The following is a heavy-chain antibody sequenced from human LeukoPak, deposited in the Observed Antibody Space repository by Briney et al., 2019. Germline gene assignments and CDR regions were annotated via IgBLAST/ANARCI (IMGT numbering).Heavy chain of an antibody. Sequence: ASVKVSCKSSVYTFTSYAINWVRQATGQGLEWMGWMNPNSGNTRYAQKFQGRVTMTRNTSRSTTYMELSSLRSEDTAVYYCARGAFPYCSSTSCPYPYYYYMDVWGKGTTVSVSS. J-gene: IGHJ6*03. CDR2: MNPNSGNT. CDR3: ARGAFPYCSSTSCPYPYYYYMDV. V-gene: IGHV1-8*01. CDR1: VYTFTSYA. D-gene: IGHD2-2*01.